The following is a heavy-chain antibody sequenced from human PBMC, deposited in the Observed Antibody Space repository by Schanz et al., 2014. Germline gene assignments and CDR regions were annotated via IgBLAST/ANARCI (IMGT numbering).Heavy chain of an antibody. Sequence: QVQLVQSGAEVKKPGASVRVSCKASGYTFTTYAMSWVRQAPGQGLEWVGWISAYNGNTKYPQKLQGRVTMTTDTSTSTAYMELRSLRSDDTGVCYCARDRRLFDRGDLYCFDSWGQGTLVTVSS. CDR2: ISAYNGNT. CDR1: GYTFTTYA. J-gene: IGHJ4*02. D-gene: IGHD3-10*02. CDR3: ARDRRLFDRGDLYCFDS. V-gene: IGHV1-18*01.